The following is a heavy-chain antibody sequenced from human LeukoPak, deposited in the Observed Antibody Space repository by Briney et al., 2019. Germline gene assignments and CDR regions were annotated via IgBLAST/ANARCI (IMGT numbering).Heavy chain of an antibody. V-gene: IGHV1-69*13. Sequence: ASVKVSCTASGGTFSSYAISWVRQAPGQGLEWMGGIIPIFGTANYAQKFQGRVTITADESTSTAYMELSSLRSEDTAVYYCASLNYDSSGHHDYYYYGMDVWGQGTTVTVSS. CDR1: GGTFSSYA. J-gene: IGHJ6*02. D-gene: IGHD3-22*01. CDR3: ASLNYDSSGHHDYYYYGMDV. CDR2: IIPIFGTA.